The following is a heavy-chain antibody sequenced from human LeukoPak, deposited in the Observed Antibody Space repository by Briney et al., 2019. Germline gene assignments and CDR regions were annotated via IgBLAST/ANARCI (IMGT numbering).Heavy chain of an antibody. V-gene: IGHV4-34*01. CDR1: GGSFSGYY. CDR2: INHSGST. CDR3: ARGRLVVVAATIHYYYGMDV. J-gene: IGHJ6*02. Sequence: KPSETLSLTCAVYGGSFSGYYWSWIRQPPGKGLEWIGEINHSGSTNYNPSLKSRVTISVDTSKNQFSLKLSSVTAADTAVYYCARGRLVVVAATIHYYYGMDVWGQGTTVTVSS. D-gene: IGHD2-15*01.